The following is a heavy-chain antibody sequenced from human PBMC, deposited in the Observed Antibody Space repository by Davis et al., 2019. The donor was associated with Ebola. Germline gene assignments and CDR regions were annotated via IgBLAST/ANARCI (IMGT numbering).Heavy chain of an antibody. Sequence: AASVKVSCKASGYTFNLYGISWVRQAPGQGLEWMGWISAYNGNTNYAQKLQGRVTMTTDTSTSTAYMELRSLRSDDTAVYYCARQGSHLRYYYYYGMDVWGQGTTVTVSS. CDR2: ISAYNGNT. J-gene: IGHJ6*02. V-gene: IGHV1-18*01. CDR1: GYTFNLYG. CDR3: ARQGSHLRYYYYYGMDV. D-gene: IGHD2-15*01.